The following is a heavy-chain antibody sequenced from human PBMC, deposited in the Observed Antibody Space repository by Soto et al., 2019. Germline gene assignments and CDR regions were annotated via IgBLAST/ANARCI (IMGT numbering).Heavy chain of an antibody. J-gene: IGHJ4*02. CDR2: ISPYSGYT. CDR3: AREASVLIPAAQPSRFDS. V-gene: IGHV1-18*01. CDR1: GYSFMKYG. D-gene: IGHD2-2*01. Sequence: ASVKGSCKGFGYSFMKYGINWVRQAPGQGLEWVGWISPYSGYTHSAQKFHGRLTLTTDTAASTAYMELRILRSADTALYYCAREASVLIPAAQPSRFDSWGQGTRVTVSS.